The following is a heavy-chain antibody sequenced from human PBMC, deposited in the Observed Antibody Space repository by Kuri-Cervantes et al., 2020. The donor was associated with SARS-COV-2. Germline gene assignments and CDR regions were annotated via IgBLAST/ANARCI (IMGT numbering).Heavy chain of an antibody. CDR1: GFTFSSYS. D-gene: IGHD3-10*01. Sequence: GESLKISCAASGFTFSSYSMNWVRQAPGKGLEWVANIKRDGSEKYYVDSVKGRFTISRDNAKNSLYLQMNSLRAEDTAVYYCARSIWFGEGYYYMDVWGKGTTVTVSS. CDR3: ARSIWFGEGYYYMDV. V-gene: IGHV3-7*01. CDR2: IKRDGSEK. J-gene: IGHJ6*03.